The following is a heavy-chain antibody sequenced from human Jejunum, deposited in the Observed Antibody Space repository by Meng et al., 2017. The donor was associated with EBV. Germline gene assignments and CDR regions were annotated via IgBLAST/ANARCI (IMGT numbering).Heavy chain of an antibody. V-gene: IGHV1-3*01. D-gene: IGHD6-13*01. Sequence: QVDLVQSGAEVTKPGASVKVSGNDSRYTLTNDALPWVRQAPGQGLEWMGYISAGSGDTKNSQKFQGRDTFTRDTSASTVYMELSSLRSEDTAMYYCARGSSWNRGDYWGQGTLVTVSS. J-gene: IGHJ4*02. CDR2: ISAGSGDT. CDR3: ARGSSWNRGDY. CDR1: RYTLTNDA.